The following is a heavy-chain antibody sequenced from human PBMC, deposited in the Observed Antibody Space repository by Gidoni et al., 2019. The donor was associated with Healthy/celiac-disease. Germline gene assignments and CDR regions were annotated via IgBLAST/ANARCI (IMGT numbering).Heavy chain of an antibody. CDR3: TTQFTFGGVIVQNY. Sequence: EVQLVESGGGLVKPGGSLRLSCAASGFPFSHAWMSWVRQAPGKGLEWVGRIKSKTDGGTTDYAAPVKGRFTISRDDSKNTLYLQMNSLKTEDTAVYYCTTQFTFGGVIVQNYWGQGTLVTVSS. J-gene: IGHJ4*02. V-gene: IGHV3-15*01. CDR2: IKSKTDGGTT. CDR1: GFPFSHAW. D-gene: IGHD3-16*02.